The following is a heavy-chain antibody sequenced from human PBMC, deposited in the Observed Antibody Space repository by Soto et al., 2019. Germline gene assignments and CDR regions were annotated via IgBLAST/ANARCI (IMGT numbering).Heavy chain of an antibody. J-gene: IGHJ4*02. Sequence: PGGSLRLSCAASGFTFTRYSMNWVRQAPGKGLEWVSSISSTTNYIYYGDSMKGRFTVSRDNAKNSLYLEMNSLRAEDTAVYYCARESEDLTSNFDYWGQGTLVTVSS. CDR1: GFTFTRYS. CDR2: ISSTTNYI. CDR3: ARESEDLTSNFDY. V-gene: IGHV3-21*06.